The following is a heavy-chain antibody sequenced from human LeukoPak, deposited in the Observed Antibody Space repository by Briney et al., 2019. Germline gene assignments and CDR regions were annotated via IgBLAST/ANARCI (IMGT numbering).Heavy chain of an antibody. J-gene: IGHJ4*02. CDR3: ARGRDDYVWGSYRTLEVLDY. D-gene: IGHD3-16*02. CDR2: MSYDGINK. Sequence: GRSLRLSCAASGFTFSSYAMHWVRQAPGKGLEWVAVMSYDGINKYYADSVKGRFTISRDNSKNTLYLQMNSLRAEDTAVYYCARGRDDYVWGSYRTLEVLDYWGQGTLVTVSS. CDR1: GFTFSSYA. V-gene: IGHV3-30*04.